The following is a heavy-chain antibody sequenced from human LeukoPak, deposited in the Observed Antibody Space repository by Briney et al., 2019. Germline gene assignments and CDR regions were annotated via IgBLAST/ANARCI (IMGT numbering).Heavy chain of an antibody. CDR3: ARGTPAPGGFDP. CDR1: GGSISSGGYY. V-gene: IGHV4-31*03. CDR2: IYSSGIT. Sequence: PSETLSLTCTVSGGSISSGGYYWSWIRQHPGKGLEWIGYIYSSGITYYNPSLKSRVTISVDTSKNQFSLRLSSVTAADTAVYYCARGTPAPGGFDPWGQGTLVTVPS. J-gene: IGHJ5*02. D-gene: IGHD1-14*01.